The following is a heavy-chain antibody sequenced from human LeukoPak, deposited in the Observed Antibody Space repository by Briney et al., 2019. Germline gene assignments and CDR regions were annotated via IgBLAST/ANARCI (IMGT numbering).Heavy chain of an antibody. J-gene: IGHJ6*03. CDR1: GFTFSSYS. CDR2: ISSSGSTI. D-gene: IGHD2-2*01. Sequence: GGSLRLSCAASGFTFSSYSMNWVRQAPGKGLEWVSSISSSGSTIYYADSVKGRFTISRDNAKNSLYLQMNSLRAEDTAVYYCARDQYCSSTSCYKTHYYYYYMDVWGKGTTVTVSS. V-gene: IGHV3-48*04. CDR3: ARDQYCSSTSCYKTHYYYYYMDV.